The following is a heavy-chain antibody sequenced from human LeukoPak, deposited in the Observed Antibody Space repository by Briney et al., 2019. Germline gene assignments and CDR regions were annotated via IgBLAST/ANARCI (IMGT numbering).Heavy chain of an antibody. CDR3: ARRYSGSYGAFDI. V-gene: IGHV3-21*01. D-gene: IGHD1-26*01. CDR2: ISSSSSYI. CDR1: RFTFSSYS. J-gene: IGHJ3*02. Sequence: GGSLRLSCAASRFTFSSYSMSWVRQAPGKGLEWVSSISSSSSYIYYADSVKGRFTISRDNAKNSLYLQMNSLRAEDTAVYYCARRYSGSYGAFDIWGQGTMVTVS.